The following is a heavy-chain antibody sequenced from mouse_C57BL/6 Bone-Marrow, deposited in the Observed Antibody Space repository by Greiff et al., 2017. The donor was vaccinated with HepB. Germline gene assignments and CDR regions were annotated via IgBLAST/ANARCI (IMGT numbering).Heavy chain of an antibody. V-gene: IGHV1-82*01. CDR1: GYAFSSSW. Sequence: QVQLQQSGPELVKPGASVKISCKASGYAFSSSWMNWVKQRPGKGLEWIGRIYPGDGDTNYNGKFKGKATLTADKSSSTAYMQLCSLTSEDSAVYFCARSRAAQVLAYWGQGTLVTVSA. CDR2: IYPGDGDT. D-gene: IGHD3-2*02. J-gene: IGHJ3*01. CDR3: ARSRAAQVLAY.